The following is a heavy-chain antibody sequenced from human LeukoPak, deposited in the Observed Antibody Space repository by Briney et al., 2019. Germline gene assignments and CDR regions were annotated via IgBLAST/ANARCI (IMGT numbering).Heavy chain of an antibody. CDR2: ISAYNGNT. D-gene: IGHD3-9*01. CDR1: GYTFTSYG. J-gene: IGHJ4*02. V-gene: IGHV1-18*04. CDR3: ARQPIYAILTGYWRGFDY. Sequence: ASVKVSCKASGYTFTSYGISWVRQAPGQGLEWMGWISAYNGNTNYSQKLQGRVTMTTDTSTSTAYMELRSPRSDDTAVYYCARQPIYAILTGYWRGFDYWGQGNLVTVSS.